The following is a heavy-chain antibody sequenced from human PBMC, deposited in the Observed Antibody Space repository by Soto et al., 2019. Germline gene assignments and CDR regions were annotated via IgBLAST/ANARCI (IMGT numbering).Heavy chain of an antibody. D-gene: IGHD3-22*01. CDR1: GGTFSSYA. V-gene: IGHV1-69*12. Sequence: QVQLVQSGAEVKKPGSSVKVSCKASGGTFSSYAITWVRQAPGQGLEWMGGIIPIFGTANYAQKFQARVTITADESTRXXYMELSSLRSEDTAVYYCARDRGPSSGYYPYWFDPWGQGTLVTVSS. CDR2: IIPIFGTA. CDR3: ARDRGPSSGYYPYWFDP. J-gene: IGHJ5*02.